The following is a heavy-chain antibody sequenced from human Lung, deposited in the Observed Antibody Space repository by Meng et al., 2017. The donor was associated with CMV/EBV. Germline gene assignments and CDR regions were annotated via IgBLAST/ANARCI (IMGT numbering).Heavy chain of an antibody. CDR1: GGSISSGSYY. CDR2: IYYSGST. Sequence: SETXSLXXTVSGGSISSGSYYWGWIRQPPGKGLEWIGSIYYSGSTYYNPSLKSRVTISVDTSKNQFSLKLSSVTAADTAVYYCARSHSSGWPFDYWGQGTLVTVSS. D-gene: IGHD6-19*01. CDR3: ARSHSSGWPFDY. J-gene: IGHJ4*02. V-gene: IGHV4-39*07.